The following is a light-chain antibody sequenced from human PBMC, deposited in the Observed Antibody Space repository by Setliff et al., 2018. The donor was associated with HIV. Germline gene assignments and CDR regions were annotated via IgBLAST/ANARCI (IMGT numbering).Light chain of an antibody. Sequence: LTQPASVSGSPGQSITISCTGTSSDVGGYSYVSWYQQHPDKAPKLMIYDVTNRPSGVSNRFSGSKSGNTASLTISGLQAEDEADYYCCPYTSSTPLYVFGTGTKVTVL. J-gene: IGLJ1*01. V-gene: IGLV2-14*03. CDR3: CPYTSSTPLYV. CDR1: SSDVGGYSY. CDR2: DVT.